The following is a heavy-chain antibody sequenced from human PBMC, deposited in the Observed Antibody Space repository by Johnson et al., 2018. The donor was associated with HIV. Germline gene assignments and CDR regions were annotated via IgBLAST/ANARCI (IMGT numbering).Heavy chain of an antibody. Sequence: QVQVVESGGGVVQPGGSLRLSCAASAFTFSSYGMHWVRQAPGKGLEWVAFIRYDGSNKYYADSVQGRFTISRDNSKNTLYLQMNSLRAEDTAVYYCAKDYYDSSGDAFDIWGQGTMVTVSS. V-gene: IGHV3-30*02. CDR2: IRYDGSNK. D-gene: IGHD3-22*01. CDR1: AFTFSSYG. J-gene: IGHJ3*02. CDR3: AKDYYDSSGDAFDI.